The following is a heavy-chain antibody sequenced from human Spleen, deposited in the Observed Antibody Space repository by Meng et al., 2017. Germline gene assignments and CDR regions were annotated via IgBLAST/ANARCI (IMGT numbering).Heavy chain of an antibody. CDR3: ARDLRWYATFDC. J-gene: IGHJ4*02. D-gene: IGHD4-23*01. CDR1: GFTFSNYA. Sequence: QVQLVESGGGVVQPGRCLRLSCGASGFTFSNYAMHWVRQAPGKGLEWVAIISYDGGNKYYADSVKGRFTISRDNSKNTLYLQMDSLRNEDTAVYYCARDLRWYATFDCWGQGTLVTVSS. CDR2: ISYDGGNK. V-gene: IGHV3-30-3*01.